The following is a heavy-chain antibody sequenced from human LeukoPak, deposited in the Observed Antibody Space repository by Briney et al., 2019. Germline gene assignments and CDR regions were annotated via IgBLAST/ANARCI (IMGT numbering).Heavy chain of an antibody. D-gene: IGHD2-2*01. Sequence: GGSLRLSCAASGFTFSSFWMSWVRQAPGKGLEWVAIIWSDGSTQYYADSLKGRFTISRDNSKNTLYLQMNSLRAEDTAVYYCARDYCRSISCSDYWGQGTLVTVSS. CDR3: ARDYCRSISCSDY. V-gene: IGHV3-33*08. CDR2: IWSDGSTQ. CDR1: GFTFSSFW. J-gene: IGHJ4*02.